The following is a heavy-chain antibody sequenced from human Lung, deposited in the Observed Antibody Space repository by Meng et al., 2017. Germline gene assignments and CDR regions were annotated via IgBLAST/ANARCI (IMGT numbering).Heavy chain of an antibody. V-gene: IGHV3-11*01. J-gene: IGHJ6*02. CDR1: GFTFSDYY. CDR2: ISSSGSTI. D-gene: IGHD3-3*01. Sequence: GESLKISCAASGFTFSDYYMSWIRQAPGKGLEWVSYISSSGSTIYYADSVKGRFTISRDNAKNSLYLQMNSLRAEDTAVYYCAREAYDFWSGYYDYYYYYGMDVWGQGTTVTVSS. CDR3: AREAYDFWSGYYDYYYYYGMDV.